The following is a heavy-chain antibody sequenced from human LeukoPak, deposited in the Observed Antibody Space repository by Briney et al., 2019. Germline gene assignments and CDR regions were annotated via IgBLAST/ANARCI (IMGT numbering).Heavy chain of an antibody. CDR3: ARERYISGYGSLDY. D-gene: IGHD5-18*01. Sequence: GGSLRLSCAASGFTFSSYWMTWVRQAPGRALEWVANIRYDGSEKYHVDSVKGRFTISRDNAKNSLYLEMNSLRGEDTAVYYCARERYISGYGSLDYWGQGALVTVSS. J-gene: IGHJ4*02. CDR2: IRYDGSEK. V-gene: IGHV3-7*04. CDR1: GFTFSSYW.